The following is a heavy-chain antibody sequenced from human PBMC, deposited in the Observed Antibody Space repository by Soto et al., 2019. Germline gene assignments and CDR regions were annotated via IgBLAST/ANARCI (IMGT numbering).Heavy chain of an antibody. CDR1: GFTFSNAW. D-gene: IGHD2-2*02. J-gene: IGHJ6*03. Sequence: EVQLVESGGDLVKPGGSLRLSCAASGFTFSNAWMSWVRQAPGTGLEWVGRVKSNTDGGTTHYTAAVKGRFTISRDDSKNTLYLQMNRLKTADTAVYYGTTARILGYCSGTSCYNMDVWGKGTTVTVSS. CDR2: VKSNTDGGTT. V-gene: IGHV3-15*01. CDR3: TTARILGYCSGTSCYNMDV.